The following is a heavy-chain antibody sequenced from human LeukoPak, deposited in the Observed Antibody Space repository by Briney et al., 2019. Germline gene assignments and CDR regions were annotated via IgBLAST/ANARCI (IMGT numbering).Heavy chain of an antibody. CDR1: GFTFSSYW. D-gene: IGHD6-13*01. Sequence: SGGSLRLSCAASGFTFSSYWMSWVRQAPGKGLEWVANIKQDGSEKYYVDSMKGRFTISRDNAKNSLYLQMNSLRAEDTAVYYCAKPKDSSWYHYFDYWGQGTLVTVSS. J-gene: IGHJ4*02. CDR3: AKPKDSSWYHYFDY. V-gene: IGHV3-7*01. CDR2: IKQDGSEK.